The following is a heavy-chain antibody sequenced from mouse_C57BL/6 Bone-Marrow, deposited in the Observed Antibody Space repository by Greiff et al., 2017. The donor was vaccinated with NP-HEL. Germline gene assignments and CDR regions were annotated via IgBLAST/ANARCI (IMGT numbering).Heavy chain of an antibody. J-gene: IGHJ2*01. Sequence: VLLEQPGAGLVMPGASVKLSCTASGYTFTSYWMPWVKQAPGQGPEWIGVIDPFDCYINYNQKFKGKFTLTVDNSSSTAYLQLSSLTSGDSAVYCCARGFDYWGQGTTLTVSS. CDR1: GYTFTSYW. CDR3: ARGFDY. CDR2: IDPFDCYI. V-gene: IGHV1-69*01.